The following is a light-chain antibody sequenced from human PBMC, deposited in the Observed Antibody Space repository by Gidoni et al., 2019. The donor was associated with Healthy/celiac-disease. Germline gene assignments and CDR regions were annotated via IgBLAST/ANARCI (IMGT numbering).Light chain of an antibody. V-gene: IGKV1-27*01. CDR1: QGISNY. CDR3: QKYNSAPS. CDR2: AAS. J-gene: IGKJ3*01. Sequence: DIQMTQSPSSLSASVGDRVTITCRASQGISNYLAWYQQKPGKVPKLLIYAASTLQSGVPSRFSGSGSGTDFTLTISSLQPEDVATYYCQKYNSAPSFXPXTKVDIK.